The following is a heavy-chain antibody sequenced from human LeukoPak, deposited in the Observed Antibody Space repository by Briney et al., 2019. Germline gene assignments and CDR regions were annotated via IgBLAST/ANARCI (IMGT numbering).Heavy chain of an antibody. J-gene: IGHJ4*02. CDR1: GFNFRNYD. Sequence: KPGGSLRLSCVASGFNFRNYDMNWVRQAPGKGLEWISYITASSIIDYAASVKGRFTISRDNAKNSLFLQMDSLRAEDTAVYFCARDASHWKRCTHFDWWGQGTLVTVSS. D-gene: IGHD1-1*01. CDR3: ARDASHWKRCTHFDW. V-gene: IGHV3-69-1*01. CDR2: ITASSII.